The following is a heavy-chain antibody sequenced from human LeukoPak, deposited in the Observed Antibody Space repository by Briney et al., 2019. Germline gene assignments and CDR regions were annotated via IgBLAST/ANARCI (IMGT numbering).Heavy chain of an antibody. Sequence: EASVKVSCKASGYTFTSYGISWVRQAPGQGLEWMGWISAYNGNTNYPQKLRGRVTMTTDTSTSTAYMELRSLRSDDTAVYYCARDFYRLGYCSSTSCYNFDYWGQGTLVTVSS. CDR1: GYTFTSYG. J-gene: IGHJ4*02. V-gene: IGHV1-18*01. CDR3: ARDFYRLGYCSSTSCYNFDY. D-gene: IGHD2-2*01. CDR2: ISAYNGNT.